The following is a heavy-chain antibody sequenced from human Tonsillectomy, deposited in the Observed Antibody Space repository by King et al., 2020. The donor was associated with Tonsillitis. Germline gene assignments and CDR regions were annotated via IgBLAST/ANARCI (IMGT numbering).Heavy chain of an antibody. CDR2: ISYDGKNK. D-gene: IGHD2-2*02. Sequence: VQLVESGGGVVQPGTSLRLSCEVSAFTFRTYVLDWVRQAPGKGLEWVAVISYDGKNKVYAESGKGRFTISRDNSKNTLFMQLNSLGPEDTAVDYCAVRRDCSDSNCYNAFYIWGQGTMVTVSS. J-gene: IGHJ3*02. V-gene: IGHV3-30*04. CDR1: AFTFRTYV. CDR3: AVRRDCSDSNCYNAFYI.